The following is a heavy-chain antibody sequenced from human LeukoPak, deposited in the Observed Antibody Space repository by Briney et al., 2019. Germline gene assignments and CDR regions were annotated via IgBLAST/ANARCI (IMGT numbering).Heavy chain of an antibody. CDR3: APPPYYYEANGYSVA. J-gene: IGHJ5*02. Sequence: SETLSLTCTVSGGSISSGSYYWSWIRQPAGKGLEWIGRIYTSGSTNYNPSLKSRVTISVDTSKNQFSLKLNSVTAAETAVYYCAPPPYYYEANGYSVAWGQGTLVTVSS. D-gene: IGHD3-22*01. CDR1: GGSISSGSYY. V-gene: IGHV4-61*02. CDR2: IYTSGST.